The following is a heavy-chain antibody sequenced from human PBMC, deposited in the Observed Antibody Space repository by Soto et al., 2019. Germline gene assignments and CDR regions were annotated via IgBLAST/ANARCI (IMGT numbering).Heavy chain of an antibody. CDR3: ARVDYDILTGFDY. Sequence: SVKVSCKASGGTFSSYAISWVRQAPGQGLEWMGGIIPIFGTANYAQKFQGRVTITADESTSTAYMELSSLRSEDTAVYYCARVDYDILTGFDYWGQGTLVTVSS. V-gene: IGHV1-69*13. CDR1: GGTFSSYA. D-gene: IGHD3-9*01. J-gene: IGHJ4*02. CDR2: IIPIFGTA.